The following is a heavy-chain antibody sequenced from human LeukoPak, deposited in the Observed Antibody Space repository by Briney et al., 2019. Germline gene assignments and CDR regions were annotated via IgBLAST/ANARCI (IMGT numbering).Heavy chain of an antibody. V-gene: IGHV3-21*01. D-gene: IGHD3-10*01. J-gene: IGHJ3*02. CDR3: ARGKYPGAFDI. Sequence: GGSLRLSCAASGFTFSSYSMNWVRQAPGKGLEWVSFISTSSSYIHNADSVKGRFTISRDNAENSLYLQMNSLRAEDTAVYYCARGKYPGAFDIWGQGTMVGVSS. CDR2: ISTSSSYI. CDR1: GFTFSSYS.